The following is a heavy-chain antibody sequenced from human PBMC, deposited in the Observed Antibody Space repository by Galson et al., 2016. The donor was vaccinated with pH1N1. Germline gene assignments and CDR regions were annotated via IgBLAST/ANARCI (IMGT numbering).Heavy chain of an antibody. J-gene: IGHJ4*02. Sequence: PALVKPPQTLTLACTFSGFSLTTSGVGVAWIRQPPGKALEWLALIYWDDDKRYSPSLESRLTITKDTSKNQVVLTMTNVDPVDTATYYCAHTVAFLPRVILPAGTQYYFDSWGQGTLVTVSS. CDR3: AHTVAFLPRVILPAGTQYYFDS. D-gene: IGHD2-2*01. V-gene: IGHV2-5*02. CDR1: GFSLTTSGVG. CDR2: IYWDDDK.